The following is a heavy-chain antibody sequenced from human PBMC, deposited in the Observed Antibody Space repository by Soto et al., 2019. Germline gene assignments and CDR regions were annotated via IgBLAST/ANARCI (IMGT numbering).Heavy chain of an antibody. CDR3: ARGGWKRGYDFWSGPGMDV. J-gene: IGHJ6*02. CDR2: ISYDGSNK. V-gene: IGHV3-30*03. D-gene: IGHD3-3*01. Sequence: PGGSLRLSCAASGFTFSSYGMHWVRQAPGKGLEWVAVISYDGSNKYYADSVKGRFTISRDNSKNTLYLQMNSLRAEDTAVYYCARGGWKRGYDFWSGPGMDVWGQGTTVTVSS. CDR1: GFTFSSYG.